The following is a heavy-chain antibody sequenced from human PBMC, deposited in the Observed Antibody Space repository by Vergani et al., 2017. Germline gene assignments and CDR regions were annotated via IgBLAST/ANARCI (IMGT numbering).Heavy chain of an antibody. CDR1: GFSLSNARMG. V-gene: IGHV2-26*01. CDR2: IFSNDEK. D-gene: IGHD1-14*01. CDR3: ARIEVGIDSYYFDY. J-gene: IGHJ4*02. Sequence: QVTLKESGPVLVKPTETLTLTCTVSGFSLSNARMGVSWIRQPPGKALEWLAHIFSNDEKSYSTSLKSRLTISKDTSKSQVVLTMTNMDPVDTATYYCARIEVGIDSYYFDYWGQGTLVAVSS.